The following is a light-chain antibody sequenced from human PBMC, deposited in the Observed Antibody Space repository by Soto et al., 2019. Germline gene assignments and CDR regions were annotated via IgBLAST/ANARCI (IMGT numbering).Light chain of an antibody. CDR3: QQYNNWPSLT. J-gene: IGKJ4*01. Sequence: EIVMTQSPATLSVSPGDRATLSCRASQSVSSNLAWYQQKPGQAPRLLIYGASTRATGIPARFSGNGSGTEFTLTISSLQSEDFAVYYCQQYNNWPSLTFGGGTKVDIK. CDR2: GAS. CDR1: QSVSSN. V-gene: IGKV3-15*01.